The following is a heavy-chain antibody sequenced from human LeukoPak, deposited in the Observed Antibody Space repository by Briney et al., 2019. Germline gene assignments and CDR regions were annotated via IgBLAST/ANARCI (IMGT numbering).Heavy chain of an antibody. V-gene: IGHV1-24*01. J-gene: IGHJ3*02. CDR3: ATDHAHYGLDALDI. Sequence: ASVKVSCKVSGYTLTELSMHWVRQAPGKGFEWMGGFDPEGGETIYAQKFQGRVTMTEDTSTDTAYMELSSLRSEDTAVYYCATDHAHYGLDALDIWGQGTMVTVSS. CDR1: GYTLTELS. D-gene: IGHD3-10*01. CDR2: FDPEGGET.